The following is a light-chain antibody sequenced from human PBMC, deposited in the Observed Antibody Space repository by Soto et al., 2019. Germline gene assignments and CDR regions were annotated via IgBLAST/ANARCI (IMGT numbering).Light chain of an antibody. J-gene: IGKJ1*01. CDR3: QQYNNWPPS. V-gene: IGKV3-15*01. CDR2: GAS. CDR1: QSVSSN. Sequence: EIVMTQSPATLSVSPGERATLSCRASQSVSSNLAWYQQKPGQAPRLLTYGASTRATGIPARFSGSGSGTEFTLTISSLQSEDFAVYYCQQYNNWPPSFGQGTKV.